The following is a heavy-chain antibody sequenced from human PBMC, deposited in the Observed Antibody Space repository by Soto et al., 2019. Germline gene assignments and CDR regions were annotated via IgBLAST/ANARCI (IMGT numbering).Heavy chain of an antibody. Sequence: KQSQTLSLTCAISGDSVSSNSAAWNWIRQSPSRGLEWLGRTYYRSKWYNDYAVSVKSRITINPDTSKNQFSLQLNSVTPEDTAVYYCAREDGYSSSSGGAFDIWGQGTMVTASS. V-gene: IGHV6-1*01. J-gene: IGHJ3*02. CDR1: GDSVSSNSAA. D-gene: IGHD6-6*01. CDR2: TYYRSKWYN. CDR3: AREDGYSSSSGGAFDI.